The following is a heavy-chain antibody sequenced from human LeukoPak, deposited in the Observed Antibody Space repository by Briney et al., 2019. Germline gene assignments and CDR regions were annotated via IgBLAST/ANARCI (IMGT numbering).Heavy chain of an antibody. CDR1: GFTFSSYA. CDR3: ARDYDSSGLDY. J-gene: IGHJ4*02. CDR2: ISYDGSNK. D-gene: IGHD3-22*01. Sequence: GGSLRLSCAASGFTFSSYAMHWVRQAPGKGLEWVAVISYDGSNKYYADSVKGRFTISSDNSKNTLYLQMNSLRAEDTAVYYCARDYDSSGLDYWGQGTLVTVSS. V-gene: IGHV3-30*04.